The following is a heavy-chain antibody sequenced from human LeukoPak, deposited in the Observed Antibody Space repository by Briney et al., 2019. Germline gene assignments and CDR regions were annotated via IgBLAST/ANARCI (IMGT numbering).Heavy chain of an antibody. Sequence: GASVKVSCKASGYPFTDYYIHWVRQAPGQGLEWTGWINPDSGGTNYAQKFQGRVTMTRDTSISTAYMELSSLKSDDTAVYYCARAYGVTPGDRWGQGALVTVSS. J-gene: IGHJ5*02. V-gene: IGHV1-2*02. CDR3: ARAYGVTPGDR. D-gene: IGHD4-17*01. CDR2: INPDSGGT. CDR1: GYPFTDYY.